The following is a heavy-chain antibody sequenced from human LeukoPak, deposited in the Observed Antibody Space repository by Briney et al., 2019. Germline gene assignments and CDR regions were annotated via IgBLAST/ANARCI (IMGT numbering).Heavy chain of an antibody. Sequence: PSETLSLTCTVSGGSISSGGYYWSWIRQHPGKGLEWIGYIYYSGSTYYNPSLKSRVTISVDTSKNQFSLKLSSVTAADTAVYYCARLAKYYYDSSGYHCFDYWGQGTLVTVSS. CDR1: GGSISSGGYY. J-gene: IGHJ4*02. V-gene: IGHV4-31*03. CDR3: ARLAKYYYDSSGYHCFDY. D-gene: IGHD3-22*01. CDR2: IYYSGST.